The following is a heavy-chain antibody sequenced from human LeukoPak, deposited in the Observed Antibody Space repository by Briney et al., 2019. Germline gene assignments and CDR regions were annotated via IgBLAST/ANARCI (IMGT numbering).Heavy chain of an antibody. V-gene: IGHV4-61*02. CDR2: IYTSGST. J-gene: IGHJ6*03. CDR3: ARERRFGVVIISNYYYYMDV. CDR1: GGSISSGSYY. D-gene: IGHD3-3*01. Sequence: PSQTLSLTCTVSGGSISSGSYYWSWIRQPAGKGLEWIGRIYTSGSTNYNPSLKSRVTISVDTSKNQFSLKLSSVTAADTAVYYCARERRFGVVIISNYYYYMDVWGKGTTVTVSS.